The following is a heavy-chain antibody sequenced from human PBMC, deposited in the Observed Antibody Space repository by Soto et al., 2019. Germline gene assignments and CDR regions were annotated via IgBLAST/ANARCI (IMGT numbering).Heavy chain of an antibody. CDR3: AAELGHSGYDGHAY. J-gene: IGHJ4*02. CDR2: IIYDGSDK. D-gene: IGHD5-12*01. CDR1: GFTFSRCA. V-gene: IGHV3-30-3*01. Sequence: QVQLVESGGGVVQPGRSLRLSCAASGFTFSRCAMHWVRQAPGKGLEWVAVIIYDGSDKYYADSVQGRFTISRDNSKNTLYLQMNSLTPEDTGVYYCAAELGHSGYDGHAYWGEATVFTVSS.